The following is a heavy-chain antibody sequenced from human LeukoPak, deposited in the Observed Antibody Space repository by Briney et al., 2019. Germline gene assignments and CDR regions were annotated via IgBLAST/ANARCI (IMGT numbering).Heavy chain of an antibody. CDR3: ARHRRDIVATIRDYYYMDV. V-gene: IGHV5-51*01. CDR2: IYPGDSDT. J-gene: IGHJ6*03. Sequence: GESLKISCKGSGYSFTSYWIGWVRQMPGKGLEWMGIIYPGDSDTRYSPSFQGQVTISADKSISTAYLQWSSLKASDTAMYYCARHRRDIVATIRDYYYMDVWGKGTTVTVSS. D-gene: IGHD5-12*01. CDR1: GYSFTSYW.